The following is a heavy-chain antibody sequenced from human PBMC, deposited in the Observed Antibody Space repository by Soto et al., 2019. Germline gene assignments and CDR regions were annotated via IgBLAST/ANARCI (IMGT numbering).Heavy chain of an antibody. V-gene: IGHV4-31*03. J-gene: IGHJ4*02. D-gene: IGHD4-17*01. CDR3: AYGDYAVFDY. Sequence: QVQLQESGPGLVKPSQTLSLTCTVSGGSISSGGHYCTWIRPHPGKGLEWIGHISYSGRTYYNPSLKSRVTISVDTSKNQFSLKLSSVTAADTAVYFCAYGDYAVFDYWGQGTLVTVSS. CDR2: ISYSGRT. CDR1: GGSISSGGHY.